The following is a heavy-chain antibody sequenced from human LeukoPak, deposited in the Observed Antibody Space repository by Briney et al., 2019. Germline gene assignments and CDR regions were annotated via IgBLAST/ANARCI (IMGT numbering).Heavy chain of an antibody. CDR3: ARDTLEYSNSPDALDI. J-gene: IGHJ3*02. V-gene: IGHV3-48*02. CDR1: GFTFSSFA. Sequence: GGSLRLSCAASGFTFSSFAMNWVRQAPGKGLEWVSYIGSSGSTVYYADSVKGRFTISRDNAKNSLYMQMESLRDEDTAIYYCARDTLEYSNSPDALDIWGQGTMVTVSS. D-gene: IGHD4-23*01. CDR2: IGSSGSTV.